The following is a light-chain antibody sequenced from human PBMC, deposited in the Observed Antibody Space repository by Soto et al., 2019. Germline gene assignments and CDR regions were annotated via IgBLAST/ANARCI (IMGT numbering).Light chain of an antibody. J-gene: IGLJ3*02. V-gene: IGLV2-14*01. CDR2: EVS. CDR1: SSDVGGYNY. Sequence: QSVLTQPASVSGSPGQSITISCTGTSSDVGGYNYVSWYQQHPGKAPKLMIYEVSNRPSGVSNRFSGSKSGNTASLTISGLQAEDEADYYCSSYTSRSTPCVFGGGTKLNVL. CDR3: SSYTSRSTPCV.